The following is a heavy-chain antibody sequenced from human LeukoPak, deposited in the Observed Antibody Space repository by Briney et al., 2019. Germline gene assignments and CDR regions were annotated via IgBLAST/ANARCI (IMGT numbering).Heavy chain of an antibody. J-gene: IGHJ4*02. CDR3: ARGQDRGALYFDY. CDR1: GFSFSSYS. CDR2: ISSSTNTI. V-gene: IGHV3-48*01. D-gene: IGHD3-10*01. Sequence: GGSLRLSCVGSGFSFSSYSLNWVRQAPGKGLKWASYISSSTNTIYYADSVRGRFTISRDNAKNSLYLQMNSLTAEDTAVYYCARGQDRGALYFDYWGQGALVTVSS.